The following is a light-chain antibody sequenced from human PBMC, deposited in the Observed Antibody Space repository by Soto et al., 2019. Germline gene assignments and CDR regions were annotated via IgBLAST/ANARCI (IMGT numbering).Light chain of an antibody. CDR3: SSYTSSSPYV. CDR1: SSDVGGYNS. J-gene: IGLJ1*01. CDR2: EVS. Sequence: QSVLTQPASVSGSPGQSITISCTGTSSDVGGYNSVSWYQQHPGKAPKLMIYEVSNRPSGVSNRFSGSKSGNTASLTISGLQAEDEADYYCSSYTSSSPYVFGTGTKLTVL. V-gene: IGLV2-14*01.